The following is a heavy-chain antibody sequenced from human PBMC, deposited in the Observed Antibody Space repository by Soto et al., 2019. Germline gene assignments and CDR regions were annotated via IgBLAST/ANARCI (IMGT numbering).Heavy chain of an antibody. J-gene: IGHJ4*02. CDR3: AHKGGGDRILDY. V-gene: IGHV2-5*02. Sequence: QITLKESGPPLVKPTQTLTLTCTFSGFSLSTSGVGVGWIRQPPGKALEWVALIYWDDAKEYSPSLKSRLTTTKDTSKNQVALTMTNMDPVDTATYYCAHKGGGDRILDYWGQGTLVTVSS. CDR2: IYWDDAK. D-gene: IGHD3-16*01. CDR1: GFSLSTSGVG.